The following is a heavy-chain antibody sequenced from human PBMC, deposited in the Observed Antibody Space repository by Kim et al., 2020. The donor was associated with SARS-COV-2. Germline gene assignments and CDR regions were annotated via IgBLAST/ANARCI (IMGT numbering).Heavy chain of an antibody. V-gene: IGHV4-39*01. CDR3: ARSVGYSSGWWYFFDY. D-gene: IGHD6-19*01. CDR1: GGSISSSSYY. J-gene: IGHJ4*02. Sequence: SETLSLTCTVSGGSISSSSYYWGWIRQPPGQGLEWIGSIYYSGSTYYNPSLKSRVTISVDTSKNQFSLKLSYVTAADTAVYYCARSVGYSSGWWYFFDYWGQGTLVTVSS. CDR2: IYYSGST.